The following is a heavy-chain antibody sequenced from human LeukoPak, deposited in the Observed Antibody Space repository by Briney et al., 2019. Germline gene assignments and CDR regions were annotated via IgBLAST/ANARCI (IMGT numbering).Heavy chain of an antibody. CDR2: IYSSGST. CDR3: ARFAYCGGHCWYYFDY. V-gene: IGHV4-59*01. CDR1: GGFISSYY. D-gene: IGHD2-21*02. J-gene: IGHJ4*02. Sequence: PSETLSLTCTVSGGFISSYYWSWIRQPPGKGLEWIGYIYSSGSTSYNPSLKSRITISVDTSKNQFSLKLSSVTAADTAVYYCARFAYCGGHCWYYFDYWGQGSLVTVSS.